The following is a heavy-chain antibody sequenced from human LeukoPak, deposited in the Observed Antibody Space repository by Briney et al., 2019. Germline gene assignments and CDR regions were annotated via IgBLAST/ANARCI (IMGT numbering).Heavy chain of an antibody. D-gene: IGHD1-7*01. CDR1: GFTFSSYA. CDR3: AKAGNWNYREYFDY. Sequence: GGSLRLSCAASGFTFSSYAMSWVRQAPGKGLEWVSAISGSGGSTYYADSVKGRFTISRDNSKNTLYLQMNSLRAEDTAVCYCAKAGNWNYREYFDYWGQGTLVTVSS. V-gene: IGHV3-23*01. CDR2: ISGSGGST. J-gene: IGHJ4*02.